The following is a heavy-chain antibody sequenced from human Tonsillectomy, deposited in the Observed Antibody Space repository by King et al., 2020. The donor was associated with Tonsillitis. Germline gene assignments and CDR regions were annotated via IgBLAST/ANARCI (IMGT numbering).Heavy chain of an antibody. CDR2: IIPIFGTA. V-gene: IGHV1-69*05. J-gene: IGHJ4*02. CDR3: ARDSFRYNSNYVY. D-gene: IGHD1-7*01. CDR1: GGTFSSYA. Sequence: HLVPSWAEVKKPGSSVKVSCKASGGTFSSYAISWVRQAPGQGLEWMGGIIPIFGTANYAQKFQGRVTITTDESTSTAYMELSSLRSEDTAVYYAARDSFRYNSNYVYWGQGTLVTVSS.